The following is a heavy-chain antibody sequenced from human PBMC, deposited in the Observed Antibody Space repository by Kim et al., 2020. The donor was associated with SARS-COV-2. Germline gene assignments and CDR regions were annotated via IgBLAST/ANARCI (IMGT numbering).Heavy chain of an antibody. J-gene: IGHJ4*02. D-gene: IGHD3-22*01. CDR2: IIPSFNTT. V-gene: IGHV1-69*13. Sequence: SVKVSCKASGGTSGGSFSTYSMSWVRQAPGQGLEWMGTIIPSFNTTYYGQTFQGRVTITAEESTSTAYMELSSLRYEDTAIYYCARAGYFYDTTDLNYWGQGTPVTVSS. CDR3: ARAGYFYDTTDLNY. CDR1: GGTSGGSFSTYS.